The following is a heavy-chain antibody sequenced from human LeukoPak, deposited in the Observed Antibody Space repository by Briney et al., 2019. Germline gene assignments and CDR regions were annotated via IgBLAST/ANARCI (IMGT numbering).Heavy chain of an antibody. CDR3: ARATKFYYYYYMDV. Sequence: PSETLSLTCTVSGGSLSSGSYYWSWIRQPAGKGLEWIGRIYTSGSTNYNPSLKSRVTISVDTSKNQFSLKLSSVTAADTAVYYCARATKFYYYYYMDVWGKGTTVTVSS. CDR2: IYTSGST. V-gene: IGHV4-61*02. J-gene: IGHJ6*03. D-gene: IGHD2-2*01. CDR1: GGSLSSGSYY.